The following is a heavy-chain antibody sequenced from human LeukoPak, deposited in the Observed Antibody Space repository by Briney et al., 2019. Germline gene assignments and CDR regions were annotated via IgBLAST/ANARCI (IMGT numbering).Heavy chain of an antibody. CDR2: INPSGGRT. Sequence: ASVKVSRKASGHTFTNYYIHWVRQAPGQGLEWMGIINPSGGRTTYAQKFQGRVTMTRDTSTSTVYMELSSLRSEDTALYYCARDQSGLVHLDYWGQGTQVTVSS. CDR3: ARDQSGLVHLDY. CDR1: GHTFTNYY. J-gene: IGHJ4*02. D-gene: IGHD5-12*01. V-gene: IGHV1-46*01.